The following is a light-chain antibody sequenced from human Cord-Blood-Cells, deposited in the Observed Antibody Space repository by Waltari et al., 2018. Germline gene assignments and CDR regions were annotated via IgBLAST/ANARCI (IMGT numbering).Light chain of an antibody. CDR1: QSVSSSY. Sequence: EIVLTQSPGTLSLSPGERATLCCRASQSVSSSYLAWYQQKPGQAPRLLIYGASSRATGIPGRFSGSLSGTDFTLTISILEPEDFAVYYCQQYGSSLITFGQGTRLEIK. J-gene: IGKJ5*01. V-gene: IGKV3-20*01. CDR2: GAS. CDR3: QQYGSSLIT.